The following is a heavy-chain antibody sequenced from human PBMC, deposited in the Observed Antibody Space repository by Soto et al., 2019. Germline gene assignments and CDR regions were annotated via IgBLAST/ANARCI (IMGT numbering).Heavy chain of an antibody. V-gene: IGHV3-30*18. CDR3: AKDLGTAFIDAFDI. CDR1: GFTFSSYG. D-gene: IGHD1-1*01. Sequence: GGSLRLSCAASGFTFSSYGMHWVRQAPGKGLEWVAVISYDGSNKYYADSVKGRFTISRDNSKNKLYLQMNSLRAEDTAVYYCAKDLGTAFIDAFDIWGQGTMVTVSS. J-gene: IGHJ3*02. CDR2: ISYDGSNK.